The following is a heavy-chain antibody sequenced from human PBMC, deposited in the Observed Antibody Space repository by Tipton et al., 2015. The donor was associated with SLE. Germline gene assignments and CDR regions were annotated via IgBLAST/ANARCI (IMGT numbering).Heavy chain of an antibody. CDR3: TRPGQWLAYFDY. J-gene: IGHJ4*02. CDR1: GGSIDDNNW. CDR2: INHSGST. Sequence: TLSLTCAVSGGSIDDNNWWSWVRQPPGKGLEWIGEINHSGSTNYNPFLKSRVTISVDTSKNQFSLKLSSVTAADTAVYYCTRPGQWLAYFDYWGQGTLVTVSS. D-gene: IGHD6-19*01. V-gene: IGHV4-4*02.